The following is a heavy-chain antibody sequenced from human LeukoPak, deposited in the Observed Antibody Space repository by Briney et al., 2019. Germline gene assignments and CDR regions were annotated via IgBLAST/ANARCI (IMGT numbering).Heavy chain of an antibody. V-gene: IGHV3-30*18. Sequence: GGSLRLSCTASKFTFSHYGMQWVRQAPGKGLEWVAVISSDGSIKVYADSVKGRFTLSRDNSINTVDLQMNSLRAEDTAVYYCVKEYHSRGFGVYFDYWGQGTLVTVSS. J-gene: IGHJ4*02. CDR1: KFTFSHYG. D-gene: IGHD3-3*01. CDR2: ISSDGSIK. CDR3: VKEYHSRGFGVYFDY.